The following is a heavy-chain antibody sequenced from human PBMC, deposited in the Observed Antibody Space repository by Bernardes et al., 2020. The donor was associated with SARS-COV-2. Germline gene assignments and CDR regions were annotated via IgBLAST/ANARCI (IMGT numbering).Heavy chain of an antibody. CDR3: ARRPGPVLHFSEGSWSAGGVWDTWLDP. V-gene: IGHV5-51*01. Sequence: GESLKISCKTFGYSFTSHWIAWVRQMPGKGLEWMGSIYPSDSDTTYSPSFQGHVIISVDKSTNTAYLQWNSLKASDTAMYYCARRPGPVLHFSEGSWSAGGVWDTWLDPWGQGTLVTVSS. D-gene: IGHD2-15*01. J-gene: IGHJ5*02. CDR2: IYPSDSDT. CDR1: GYSFTSHW.